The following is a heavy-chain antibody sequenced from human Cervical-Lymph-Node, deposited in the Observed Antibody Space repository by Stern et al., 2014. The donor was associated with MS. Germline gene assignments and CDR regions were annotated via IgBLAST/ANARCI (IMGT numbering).Heavy chain of an antibody. CDR3: ARGDCFSYYFDY. D-gene: IGHD2-21*02. J-gene: IGHJ4*02. V-gene: IGHV2-70*01. CDR1: GFSLSTCGAC. Sequence: QDTLRDSGPALVKPTQTLTLTCTFSGFSLSTCGACARWIRQPPGKSLAWLALIDWYDDQYYSTSLKTRLTISKDTSKNQVVLTMANMDPVDTATYYCARGDCFSYYFDYWGQGTLVTVSS. CDR2: IDWYDDQ.